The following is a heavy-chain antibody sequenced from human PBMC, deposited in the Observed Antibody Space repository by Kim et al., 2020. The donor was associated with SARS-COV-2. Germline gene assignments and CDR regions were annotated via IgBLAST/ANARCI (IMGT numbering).Heavy chain of an antibody. Sequence: ASVKVSCRASGYAFNSYGINWVRQAPGQGLEWMAWISGHNGDTNYAQNLQGRVTVTTDTSATTGYMELRGLRSDDTAVDYCARTPPRATARGYDYWGQGT. V-gene: IGHV1-18*01. D-gene: IGHD5-18*01. CDR2: ISGHNGDT. CDR1: GYAFNSYG. CDR3: ARTPPRATARGYDY. J-gene: IGHJ4*02.